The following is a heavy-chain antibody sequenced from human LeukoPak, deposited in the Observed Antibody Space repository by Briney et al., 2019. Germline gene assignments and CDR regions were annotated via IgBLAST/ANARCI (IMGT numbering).Heavy chain of an antibody. Sequence: GGSLRLPCAASGFTFTSYAMSWVRQAPGKGLEWVSSISSSGSSTYYADSVKGRFTISRDFSKNTLYLQMNSLRADDTAVYYCARLSGSGSYSPFDYWGQGTLVTVSS. V-gene: IGHV3-23*01. J-gene: IGHJ4*02. D-gene: IGHD3-10*01. CDR3: ARLSGSGSYSPFDY. CDR1: GFTFTSYA. CDR2: ISSSGSST.